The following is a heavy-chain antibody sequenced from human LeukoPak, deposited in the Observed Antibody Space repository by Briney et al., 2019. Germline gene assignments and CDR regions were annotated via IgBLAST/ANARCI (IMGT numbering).Heavy chain of an antibody. Sequence: GGSLRLSCAASGFTFDDFAMHWVRQAPGKGLEWVSGISWNSGSIGYADSVKGRFTISRDNAKNSLYLQMNSLRAEDMALYYCAKDMGDTAMVLDVWGKGTTVTVSS. CDR2: ISWNSGSI. D-gene: IGHD5-18*01. J-gene: IGHJ6*04. CDR1: GFTFDDFA. V-gene: IGHV3-9*03. CDR3: AKDMGDTAMVLDV.